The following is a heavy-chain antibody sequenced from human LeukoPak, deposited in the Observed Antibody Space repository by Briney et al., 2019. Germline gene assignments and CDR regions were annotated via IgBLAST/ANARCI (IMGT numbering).Heavy chain of an antibody. CDR2: ISGSGATT. CDR3: AKGLWGAYYYGMDV. Sequence: GGSLRLSCAASGFTFSNYAMSWVRQAPGKGLEWVSVISGSGATTDHADSVMGRFTISRDNSKNTLYLQLDSLRADDTAVYFCAKGLWGAYYYGMDVWGQGTTVTVSS. D-gene: IGHD3-16*01. CDR1: GFTFSNYA. J-gene: IGHJ6*02. V-gene: IGHV3-23*01.